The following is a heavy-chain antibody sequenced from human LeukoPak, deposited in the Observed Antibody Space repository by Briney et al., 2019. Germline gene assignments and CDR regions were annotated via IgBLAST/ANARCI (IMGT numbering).Heavy chain of an antibody. V-gene: IGHV4-34*01. CDR2: INHSGRA. CDR3: ARGLGPMSPSLDY. Sequence: PSDTLSLTCAVSGESFSYNYWTWVRQPPGKGLEWIGDINHSGRANYRPSLKSRVTISVDTSKSQFSLKLSAVTAADTAVYYCARGLGPMSPSLDYWGQGSLVTVSS. J-gene: IGHJ4*02. D-gene: IGHD3-22*01. CDR1: GESFSYNY.